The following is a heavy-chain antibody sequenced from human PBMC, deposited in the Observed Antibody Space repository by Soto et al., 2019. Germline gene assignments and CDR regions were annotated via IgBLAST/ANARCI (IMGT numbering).Heavy chain of an antibody. J-gene: IGHJ5*02. CDR1: GGSISSGGYY. CDR3: ARVYNDILTGQGWFDP. D-gene: IGHD3-9*01. CDR2: IYYSGST. Sequence: PSETLSLTCTVSGGSISSGGYYWSWLRQHPGKGLEWIGYIYYSGSTYYNPSLKSRVTVSVDTSKNQFSLKLSSVTAADTAVYYCARVYNDILTGQGWFDPWGQGTLVTVSS. V-gene: IGHV4-31*03.